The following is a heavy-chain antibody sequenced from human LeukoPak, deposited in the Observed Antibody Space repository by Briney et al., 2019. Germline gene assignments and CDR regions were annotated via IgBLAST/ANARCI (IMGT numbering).Heavy chain of an antibody. J-gene: IGHJ4*02. V-gene: IGHV1-69*05. Sequence: ASVTVSCKASGGTFNTFAITWVRQAPGQGLEWMGGIIPMFGTANYAQKFQGRVTITTDESRSTVYMELSSLRSEDTAVYYCARRCNSASCPFDYWGQGTLVTVSS. CDR3: ARRCNSASCPFDY. D-gene: IGHD2-2*01. CDR1: GGTFNTFA. CDR2: IIPMFGTA.